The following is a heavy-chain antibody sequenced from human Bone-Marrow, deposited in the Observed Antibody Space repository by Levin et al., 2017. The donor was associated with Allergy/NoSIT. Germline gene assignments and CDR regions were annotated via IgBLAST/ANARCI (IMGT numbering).Heavy chain of an antibody. V-gene: IGHV4-39*07. D-gene: IGHD4-23*01. CDR1: SGSISSDSYY. Sequence: SCTVSSGSISSDSYYWGWVRQRPGKGLEWIASISHRGFTYYNPSLKSRVSTSVDTSRSQFSLKLTSVTAADTAVYYCARDAEWELFFDSWGQGTLVTVSA. J-gene: IGHJ4*02. CDR2: ISHRGFT. CDR3: ARDAEWELFFDS.